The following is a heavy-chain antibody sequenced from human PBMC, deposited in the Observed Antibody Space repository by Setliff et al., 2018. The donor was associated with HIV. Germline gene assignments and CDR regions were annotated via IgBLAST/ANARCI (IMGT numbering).Heavy chain of an antibody. CDR1: GYSITTYW. J-gene: IGHJ3*02. CDR3: SRGIAVAGHDFANTPGDI. Sequence: GESLKISCKASGYSITTYWIAWVRQMPGKGLEWMGIIHPGDSDTRYSPSFQGHVTISADKSISTAYLQWSSLKASDSAMYYCSRGIAVAGHDFANTPGDIWGQGTMVTVSS. V-gene: IGHV5-51*01. D-gene: IGHD6-19*01. CDR2: IHPGDSDT.